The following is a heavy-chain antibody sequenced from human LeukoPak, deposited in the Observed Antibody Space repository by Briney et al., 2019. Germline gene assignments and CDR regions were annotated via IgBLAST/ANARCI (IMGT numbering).Heavy chain of an antibody. CDR2: ISVSGNT. V-gene: IGHV3-23*01. D-gene: IGHD2-15*01. CDR3: ARIQKYCSGGSCYSTDANWFDP. J-gene: IGHJ5*02. CDR1: GFTLSSYA. Sequence: GGSLRLSCAASGFTLSSYAMSWVRQGPGKGLEWVSAISVSGNTYHADSVKGRFTISRDSSKNTLYLQMNSLRAEDTAVYYCARIQKYCSGGSCYSTDANWFDPWGQGTLVTVSS.